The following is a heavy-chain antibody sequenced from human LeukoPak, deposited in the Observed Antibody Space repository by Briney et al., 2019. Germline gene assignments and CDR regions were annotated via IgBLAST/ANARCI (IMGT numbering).Heavy chain of an antibody. CDR1: GGSISGYF. Sequence: SETLSLTCTVSGGSISGYFWTWIRQPPGKGLEWIGYIYYTGNTNYNPSLKSRVTISIDTSKNHFSLNVNSVTAADAAVYYCVRSKSGAYGWFDPRGPGTLVTVSS. V-gene: IGHV4-59*01. J-gene: IGHJ5*02. CDR2: IYYTGNT. D-gene: IGHD2-15*01. CDR3: VRSKSGAYGWFDP.